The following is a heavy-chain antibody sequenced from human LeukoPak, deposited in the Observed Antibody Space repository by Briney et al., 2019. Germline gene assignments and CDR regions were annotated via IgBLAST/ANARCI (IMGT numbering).Heavy chain of an antibody. J-gene: IGHJ4*02. V-gene: IGHV4-34*01. D-gene: IGHD6-19*01. Sequence: PSETLSLTCAVYGESFSAYYWSWIRQPPGKGLEWIGEINHSGRTIYNPSLTSRVTISVDTSKNQFSLKLNSVTAADTAVYYCARDIGGAGYWGQGTLVTVSS. CDR2: INHSGRT. CDR3: ARDIGGAGY. CDR1: GESFSAYY.